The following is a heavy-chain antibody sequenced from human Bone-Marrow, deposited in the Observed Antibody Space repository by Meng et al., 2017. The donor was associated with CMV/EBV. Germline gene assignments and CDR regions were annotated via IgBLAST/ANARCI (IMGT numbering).Heavy chain of an antibody. D-gene: IGHD3-3*01. Sequence: GGSLRLSCAASGFTFSSYSMNWVRQAPGKGLEWVSSIKTGSTYIHYADSVKGRFTISRDNAQNSLYLQMNSLRAGDTAVYYCARDQGPGSFWSGSPYGMDVWGQGTTVTVSS. J-gene: IGHJ6*02. CDR3: ARDQGPGSFWSGSPYGMDV. CDR2: IKTGSTYI. V-gene: IGHV3-21*01. CDR1: GFTFSSYS.